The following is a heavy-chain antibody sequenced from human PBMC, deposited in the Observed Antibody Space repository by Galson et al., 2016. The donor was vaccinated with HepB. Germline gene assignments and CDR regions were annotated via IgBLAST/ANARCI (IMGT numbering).Heavy chain of an antibody. D-gene: IGHD4-11*01. V-gene: IGHV3-23*01. CDR2: ISSSGHNT. Sequence: SLRLSCAASGFIFSNHSMSWVRQAPGKGLEWVSGISSSGHNTFYADSLKGHFTISRDNSKNTLFLQVGRLRVEDTAIYYCATIDYNSGVLDHWGQGTLVTVSS. J-gene: IGHJ4*02. CDR3: ATIDYNSGVLDH. CDR1: GFIFSNHS.